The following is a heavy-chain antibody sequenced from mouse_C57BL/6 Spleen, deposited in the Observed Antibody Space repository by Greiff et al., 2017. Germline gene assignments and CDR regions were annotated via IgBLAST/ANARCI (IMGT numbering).Heavy chain of an antibody. D-gene: IGHD2-5*01. Sequence: VMLVESGPGLVQPSQSLSIPCTVSGFSLTSYGVHWVRQSPGKGLEWLGVIWSGGSTDSNAAFISRLSISKDNSKSQVFFKMNSLQADDTAIDYCARGGYSNPYYAMDYWGQGTSVTVSS. V-gene: IGHV2-2*01. CDR2: IWSGGST. CDR3: ARGGYSNPYYAMDY. J-gene: IGHJ4*01. CDR1: GFSLTSYG.